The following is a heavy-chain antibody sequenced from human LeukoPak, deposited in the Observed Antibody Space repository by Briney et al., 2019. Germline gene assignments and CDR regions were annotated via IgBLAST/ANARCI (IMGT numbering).Heavy chain of an antibody. CDR1: GYTFTSYD. J-gene: IGHJ4*02. D-gene: IGHD1-26*01. V-gene: IGHV1-8*01. Sequence: GASVKVSCKAFGYTFTSYDINWVRQATGQGLEWMGWMNPNSGNTGYAQKFQGRVTMTRDTSISTAYMELSRLRSDDTAVYYCARVKDMPSHSGSYYVVVPIESEGFDYWGQGTLVTVSS. CDR3: ARVKDMPSHSGSYYVVVPIESEGFDY. CDR2: MNPNSGNT.